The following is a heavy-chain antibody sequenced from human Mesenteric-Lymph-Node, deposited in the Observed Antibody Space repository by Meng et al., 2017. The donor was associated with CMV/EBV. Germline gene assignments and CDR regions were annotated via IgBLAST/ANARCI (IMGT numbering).Heavy chain of an antibody. CDR2: ISSRSSFI. Sequence: GESLKISCTVSGFTFSNYWMHWVRQAPGKGLEWVSSISSRSSFIYYADSVKGRFTISRDNAKNSLYLQMNSLRAEDTAVYYCARVSRYCISTSCYDWYFDLWGRGTLVTVSS. V-gene: IGHV3-21*01. CDR3: ARVSRYCISTSCYDWYFDL. J-gene: IGHJ2*01. CDR1: GFTFSNYW. D-gene: IGHD2-2*01.